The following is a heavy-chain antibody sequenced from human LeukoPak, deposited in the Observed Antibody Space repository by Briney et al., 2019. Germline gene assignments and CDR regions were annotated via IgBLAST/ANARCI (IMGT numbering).Heavy chain of an antibody. CDR1: GFTFSSYA. V-gene: IGHV3-30*04. CDR3: ARAATQVFDY. Sequence: AGGSLRLSCAASGFTFSSYAMHWVRQAPGKVLEWVAVISYDGSNKYYADSVKGRFTISRDNSKNTLYLQMNSLRAEDTAVYYCARAATQVFDYWGQGTLVTVSS. J-gene: IGHJ4*02. CDR2: ISYDGSNK.